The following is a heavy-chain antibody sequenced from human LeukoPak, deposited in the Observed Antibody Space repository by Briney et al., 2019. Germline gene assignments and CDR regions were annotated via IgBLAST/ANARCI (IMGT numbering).Heavy chain of an antibody. J-gene: IGHJ6*03. Sequence: PGRSLRLSCSASGFSFHDYTMHWVRQAPGKGLEWVSSIFWDSSTVAYADSVKGRFTISRDNSKNTLYLQMNSLRAEDTAVYYCAKETYYYDSSGYYYDSQYYYYYYMDVWGKGTTVTISS. CDR3: AKETYYYDSSGYYYDSQYYYYYYMDV. CDR1: GFSFHDYT. CDR2: IFWDSSTV. V-gene: IGHV3-9*01. D-gene: IGHD3-22*01.